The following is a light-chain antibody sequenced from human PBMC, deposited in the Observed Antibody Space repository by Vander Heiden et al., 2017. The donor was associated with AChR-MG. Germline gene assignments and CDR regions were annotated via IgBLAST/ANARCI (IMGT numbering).Light chain of an antibody. CDR3: CAYAGSSTWV. CDR1: SSDVGSYNL. J-gene: IGLJ2*01. V-gene: IGLV2-23*01. Sequence: QSALTQPASVSGSPGQSITISCTGHSSDVGSYNLVSWYQQHPGKAPKLMIYDGRKRSSGVSNRFAGSKSGKTSALTISGLQAEDEADYYCCAYAGSSTWVFGGGTKLTVL. CDR2: DGR.